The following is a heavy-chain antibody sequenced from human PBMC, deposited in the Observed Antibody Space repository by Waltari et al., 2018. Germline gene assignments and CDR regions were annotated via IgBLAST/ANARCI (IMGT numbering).Heavy chain of an antibody. CDR3: FLHPGGGIRDGFNI. V-gene: IGHV4-39*01. Sequence: QLQLQESGPGMEKPTETMYLTCTVSGDSIISRSYYWGWLRLPPGTGLEWSGSFYYSGSTYYSPSLKSRVTISVDTSKNQFSLKLISVTAADTAVYYCFLHPGGGIRDGFNIWGQGTMVTVSS. CDR1: GDSIISRSYY. J-gene: IGHJ3*02. D-gene: IGHD1-1*01. CDR2: FYYSGST.